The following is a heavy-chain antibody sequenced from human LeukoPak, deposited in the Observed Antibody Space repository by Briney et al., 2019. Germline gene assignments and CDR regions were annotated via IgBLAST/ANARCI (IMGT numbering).Heavy chain of an antibody. D-gene: IGHD6-19*01. J-gene: IGHJ4*02. V-gene: IGHV4-39*07. CDR1: GGSISSSSYY. CDR3: ARGSSSGWSLFDY. Sequence: SETLSLTCTVSGGSISSSSYYWGWIRQPPGKGLEWIGSIYHSGSTYYNPSLKSRVTISVDTSKNQFSLKLSSVTAADTAVYYCARGSSSGWSLFDYWGQGTLVTVSS. CDR2: IYHSGST.